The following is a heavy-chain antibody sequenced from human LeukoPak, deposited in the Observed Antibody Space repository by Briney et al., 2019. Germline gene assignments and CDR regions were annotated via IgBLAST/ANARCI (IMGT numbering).Heavy chain of an antibody. D-gene: IGHD5/OR15-5a*01. J-gene: IGHJ4*02. CDR1: GGTFSSYA. Sequence: ASVKVSCKASGGTFSSYAISWVRQAPGQGLEWMGGIIPITGTPKYAQKFRGRVTITADDSTNTVYINLSSLRSEDTAVYYCARGGVVSTTDSFDSWGQGTLVTVSS. CDR2: IIPITGTP. V-gene: IGHV1-69*13. CDR3: ARGGVVSTTDSFDS.